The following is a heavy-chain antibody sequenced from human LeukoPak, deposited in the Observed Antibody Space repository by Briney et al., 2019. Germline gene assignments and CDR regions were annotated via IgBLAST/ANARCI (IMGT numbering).Heavy chain of an antibody. Sequence: ASVKVSCKASGYTFTSYGISWVRQAPGQGLEWMGWINPNSGGTNYAQKFQGRVTMTRDMSTSTVYMELSSLRSEDTAVYYCARGLYDILTGYYYSWFDPWGQGTLVTVSS. CDR1: GYTFTSYG. CDR3: ARGLYDILTGYYYSWFDP. D-gene: IGHD3-9*01. J-gene: IGHJ5*02. V-gene: IGHV1-18*01. CDR2: INPNSGGT.